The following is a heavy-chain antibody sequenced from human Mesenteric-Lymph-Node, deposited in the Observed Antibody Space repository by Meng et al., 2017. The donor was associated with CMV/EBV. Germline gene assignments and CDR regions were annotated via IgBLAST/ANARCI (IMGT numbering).Heavy chain of an antibody. CDR2: IYSDDRLT. V-gene: IGHV3-23*03. CDR3: AKDLRDYSNDY. J-gene: IGHJ4*02. Sequence: GESLKISCAASGFSFSSYGMNWARQAPGEGLEWVSIIYSDDRLTFYADSVKGRFTISRDNSKNTLYLQMNSLRAEDTAVYYCAKDLRDYSNDYWGQGTLVTVSS. D-gene: IGHD4-11*01. CDR1: GFSFSSYG.